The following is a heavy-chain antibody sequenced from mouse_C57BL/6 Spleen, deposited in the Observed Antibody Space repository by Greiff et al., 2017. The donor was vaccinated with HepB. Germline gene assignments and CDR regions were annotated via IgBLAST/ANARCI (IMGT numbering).Heavy chain of an antibody. CDR1: GFTFSDYG. D-gene: IGHD2-4*01. V-gene: IGHV5-17*01. Sequence: EVKLVESGGGLVKPGGSLKLSCAASGFTFSDYGMHWVRQAPEKGLEWVAYISSGSSTSYYADTVKGRFTISIDNAKNTLFRQMTSLRSEDTALYYWARGGLRRGDWFAYWGQGTLVTVSA. CDR3: ARGGLRRGDWFAY. J-gene: IGHJ3*01. CDR2: ISSGSSTS.